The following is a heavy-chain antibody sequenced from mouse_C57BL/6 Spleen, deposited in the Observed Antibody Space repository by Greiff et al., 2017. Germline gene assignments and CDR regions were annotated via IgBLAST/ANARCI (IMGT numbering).Heavy chain of an antibody. CDR3: ARVEIRTSEGFWY. Sequence: VQLQQPGAELVKPGASVKMSCTASGYTFTSYWITWVKQRPEQGLEWIGDIVPGSGSTNYNEKFKSKATLTVDTSSSTAYMQLSSLTSEDSAVYCCARVEIRTSEGFWYWGQGALVTVSA. J-gene: IGHJ3*01. CDR2: IVPGSGST. CDR1: GYTFTSYW. V-gene: IGHV1-55*01.